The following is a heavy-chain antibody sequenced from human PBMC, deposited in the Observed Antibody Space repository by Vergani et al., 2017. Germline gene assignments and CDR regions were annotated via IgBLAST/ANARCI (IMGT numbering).Heavy chain of an antibody. CDR3: ARDAVTTYFAD. Sequence: EVQLVESGGGLVQPGGSLRLSCSASGFTVSSNYMSWVRQAPGKGLEWVSVIYSGGNTYYADSVKGRFTISRDNSKNTLSLQMNSLRAEDTAVYYCARDAVTTYFADGGQGSLVTVYS. J-gene: IGHJ4*02. CDR1: GFTVSSNY. D-gene: IGHD4-17*01. V-gene: IGHV3-66*02. CDR2: IYSGGNT.